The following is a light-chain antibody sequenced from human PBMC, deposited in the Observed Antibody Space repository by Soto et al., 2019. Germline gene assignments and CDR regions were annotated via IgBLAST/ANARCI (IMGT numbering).Light chain of an antibody. J-gene: IGLJ2*01. V-gene: IGLV2-14*01. CDR1: SSDIGGFNY. Sequence: QSALTQPASVSGSPGQSITISCTGTSSDIGGFNYVSWYQQNPGKAPKLMIYEVSKRPSGVSNRFSGSKSGNTASLTVSGLQTEDEGDYYCSSYGGSNNYVLFGGGTKVTVL. CDR3: SSYGGSNNYVL. CDR2: EVS.